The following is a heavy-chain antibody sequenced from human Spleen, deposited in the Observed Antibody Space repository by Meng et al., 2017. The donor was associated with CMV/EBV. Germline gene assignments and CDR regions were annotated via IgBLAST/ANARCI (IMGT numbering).Heavy chain of an antibody. J-gene: IGHJ6*02. CDR3: ARDVIPGYNYYGMDV. CDR1: GYNFSIYW. V-gene: IGHV5-51*01. D-gene: IGHD5-12*01. CDR2: LNPGDSHT. Sequence: GESLKISCKGSGYNFSIYWVVWLRQLPGKGLEWMGNLNPGDSHTTYSPSFQGRVTFSADKSISAAYLQWGSLEASDTAMYFCARDVIPGYNYYGMDVWGQGTTVTVSS.